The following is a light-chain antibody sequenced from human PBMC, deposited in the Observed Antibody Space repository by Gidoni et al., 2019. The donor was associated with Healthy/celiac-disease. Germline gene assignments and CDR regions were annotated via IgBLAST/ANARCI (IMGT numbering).Light chain of an antibody. J-gene: IGKJ4*01. V-gene: IGKV1-8*01. Sequence: AIPMTQSPSSFSASTGDRVTITCRASQGISSYLAWYQQKPGKAPKLLIYAASTLQSGVPSRFSGSGSGTDFTLTISCLQSEDFATYYCQQCYSYSFTFGGGTKVEIK. CDR2: AAS. CDR1: QGISSY. CDR3: QQCYSYSFT.